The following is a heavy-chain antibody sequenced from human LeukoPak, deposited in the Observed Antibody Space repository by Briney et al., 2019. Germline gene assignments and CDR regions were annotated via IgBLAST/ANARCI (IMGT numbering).Heavy chain of an antibody. D-gene: IGHD4-23*01. CDR1: GYSFTSYW. CDR3: ARHRVVTRHWYFDL. J-gene: IGHJ2*01. CDR2: IYPSDSDT. V-gene: IGHV5-51*01. Sequence: GESLKISCKGSGYSFTSYWIGWVRQMPGKGLEWMGIIYPSDSDTRYSPSFQGQVTFSADKSISTAYLQWSSLKASDIAMYYCARHRVVTRHWYFDLWGRGTLVTVSS.